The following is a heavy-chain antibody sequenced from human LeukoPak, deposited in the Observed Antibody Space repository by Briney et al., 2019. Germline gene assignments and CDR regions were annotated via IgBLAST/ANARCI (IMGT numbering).Heavy chain of an antibody. J-gene: IGHJ3*02. CDR1: GYTFTSYY. Sequence: GASVKVSCKASGYTFTSYYMHWVRQAPGQGLEWMGIINPSGGSTSYAQKFQGRVTMTRDTSTSTVYMELSSPRSEDTAVYYCARGSWEMARGYAFDIRGQGTMVTDSS. V-gene: IGHV1-46*01. CDR2: INPSGGST. D-gene: IGHD5-24*01. CDR3: ARGSWEMARGYAFDI.